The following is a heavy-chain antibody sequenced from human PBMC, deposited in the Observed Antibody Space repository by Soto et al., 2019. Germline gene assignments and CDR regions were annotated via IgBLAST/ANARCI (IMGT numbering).Heavy chain of an antibody. V-gene: IGHV1-18*01. Sequence: QVQLVQSGAEVKKPGASVKVSCKASGYTFTNFGISWVRQAHGQGLEWMGWISAYNGNTNYAQKFQGRVTMTTDTSTSTADMEVRSLGFDDTAVYYCARGGTPIDYRGQATLVTVSS. CDR2: ISAYNGNT. D-gene: IGHD3-16*01. CDR3: ARGGTPIDY. J-gene: IGHJ4*02. CDR1: GYTFTNFG.